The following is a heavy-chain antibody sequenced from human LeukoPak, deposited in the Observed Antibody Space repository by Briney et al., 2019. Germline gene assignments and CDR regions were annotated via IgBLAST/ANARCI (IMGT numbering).Heavy chain of an antibody. Sequence: SETLSLTCAVYGGSFSGYYWSWIRQPPGKGLEWIGEINHSGSTNYNPSLKSRVTISVDTSKNQFSLKLSSVTAADTAVYYCAREAIAAAGTLPEAGSGMDVWGQGTTVTVSS. D-gene: IGHD6-13*01. J-gene: IGHJ6*02. V-gene: IGHV4-34*01. CDR2: INHSGST. CDR1: GGSFSGYY. CDR3: AREAIAAAGTLPEAGSGMDV.